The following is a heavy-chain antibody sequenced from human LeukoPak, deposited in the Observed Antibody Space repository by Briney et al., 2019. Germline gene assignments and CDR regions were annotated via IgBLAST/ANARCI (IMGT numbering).Heavy chain of an antibody. J-gene: IGHJ4*02. CDR2: ISSSSSYI. Sequence: GGSLRLSCAASGFTFSSYSMNWVRQAPGKGLEWVSSISSSSSYIYYADSVKGRFTISRDSAKNSQYLQMNSLRAEDTAVYYCASTMTGSTILCYFDYWGQGTLVTVSS. D-gene: IGHD3-9*01. V-gene: IGHV3-21*01. CDR3: ASTMTGSTILCYFDY. CDR1: GFTFSSYS.